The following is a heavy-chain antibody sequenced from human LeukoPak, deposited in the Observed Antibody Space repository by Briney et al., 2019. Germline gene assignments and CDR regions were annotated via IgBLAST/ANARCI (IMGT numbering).Heavy chain of an antibody. CDR1: GGSISSGGYY. V-gene: IGHV4-61*08. J-gene: IGHJ6*02. D-gene: IGHD2-2*02. CDR2: IYYSGST. Sequence: SETLSLTCTVSGGSISSGGYYWSWIRQHPGKGLEWIGYIYYSGSTNYNPSLKSRVTISVDTSKNQFSLKLSSVTAADTAVYYCARHSLVVPAAISGYYGMDVWGQGTTVTVSS. CDR3: ARHSLVVPAAISGYYGMDV.